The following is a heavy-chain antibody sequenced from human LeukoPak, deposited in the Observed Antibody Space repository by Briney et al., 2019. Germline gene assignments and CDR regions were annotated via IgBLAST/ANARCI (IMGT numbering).Heavy chain of an antibody. CDR1: AGSISSYY. Sequence: SETLFLTCTVSAGSISSYYWTWIRQPPGKGLEWIGYIYYSGSTNYNPSLKSRVAISLDTSKNQFSLKLSSVTAADTAIYYCARGRPDFWTNFYTYFLDSWGQGTLVTVSS. CDR3: ARGRPDFWTNFYTYFLDS. CDR2: IYYSGST. D-gene: IGHD3/OR15-3a*01. J-gene: IGHJ4*02. V-gene: IGHV4-59*01.